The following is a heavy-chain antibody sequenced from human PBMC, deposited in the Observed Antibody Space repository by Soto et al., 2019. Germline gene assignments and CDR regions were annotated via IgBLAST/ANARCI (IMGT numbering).Heavy chain of an antibody. CDR3: AKEGVRGAAGSSPPDY. D-gene: IGHD6-13*01. CDR2: IWYDGSNK. V-gene: IGHV3-30*18. Sequence: QVQLVESGGGVVQPGRSLRLSCAASGFTFSSYGMDWVRQAPGKGLEWVALIWYDGSNKHYADSVKGRFTISRDNSKNTLKMKMNSMRVEDTAVYDCAKEGVRGAAGSSPPDYWGQGTLVTVSS. J-gene: IGHJ4*02. CDR1: GFTFSSYG.